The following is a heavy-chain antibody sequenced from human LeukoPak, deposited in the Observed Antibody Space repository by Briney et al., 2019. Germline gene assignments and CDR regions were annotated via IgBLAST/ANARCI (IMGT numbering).Heavy chain of an antibody. V-gene: IGHV1-46*01. D-gene: IGHD6-13*01. J-gene: IGHJ6*02. CDR2: INPSGGST. CDR1: GYTFTKYY. CDR3: ARDPLTTRVDMAAAGTSYYYGLDV. Sequence: ASVKVSCKASGYTFTKYYMHWVRQAPGQGLEWMGIINPSGGSTTYAQKFQGRVTVTRDTSPSTVYLELSSLRSEDTAVYYCARDPLTTRVDMAAAGTSYYYGLDVWGQGTTVTVSS.